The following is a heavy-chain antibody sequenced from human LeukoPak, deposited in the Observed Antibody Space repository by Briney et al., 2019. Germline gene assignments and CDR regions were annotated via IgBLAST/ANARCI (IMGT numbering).Heavy chain of an antibody. CDR3: ARSSGYSSSGGLNWFDT. CDR1: GGSISSSSYY. V-gene: IGHV4-39*01. CDR2: LYYSGST. J-gene: IGHJ5*02. Sequence: SETLSLTCTVSGGSISSSSYYWGWIRQPPGKGLEGIGSLYYSGSTYYNPSLKSRVTIAVDTSKNQFSLKLSTVTAADTAVYYCARSSGYSSSGGLNWFDTWGQGTLVTVSS. D-gene: IGHD6-13*01.